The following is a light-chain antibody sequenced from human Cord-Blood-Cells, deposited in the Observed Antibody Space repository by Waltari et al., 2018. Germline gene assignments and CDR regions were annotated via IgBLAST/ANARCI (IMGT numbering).Light chain of an antibody. V-gene: IGKV1-33*01. CDR3: QQYDNLPLT. CDR1: QDISNY. CDR2: DAS. J-gene: IGKJ4*01. Sequence: DIKMTQSPSSLSASVGDRVTITCQARQDISNYLNWYQQKPGKAPKLLNYDASNLETGVPSRFSGSGSGTDFTFTISSLQPEDIATYYCQQYDNLPLTFGGGTKVEIK.